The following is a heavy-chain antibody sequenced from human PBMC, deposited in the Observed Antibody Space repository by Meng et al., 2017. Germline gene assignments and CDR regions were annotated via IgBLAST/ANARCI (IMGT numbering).Heavy chain of an antibody. D-gene: IGHD3-16*02. V-gene: IGHV3-20*04. CDR3: ARDLSWRLRLGELSLSWFDY. Sequence: GESLKISCAASGFTFDDYGMSWVRQAPGKGLEWVSGINWNGGSTGYADSVKGRFTISRDNAKNSLYLQMYSLRAEDTALYYCARDLSWRLRLGELSLSWFDYWGQGTLVTVSS. CDR1: GFTFDDYG. CDR2: INWNGGST. J-gene: IGHJ4*02.